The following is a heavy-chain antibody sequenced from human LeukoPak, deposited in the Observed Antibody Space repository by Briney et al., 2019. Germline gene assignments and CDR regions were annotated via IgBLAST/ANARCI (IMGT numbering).Heavy chain of an antibody. D-gene: IGHD3-10*01. CDR1: GFTFSDYY. V-gene: IGHV3-11*04. CDR2: ITSSGVSI. J-gene: IGHJ4*02. CDR3: ARCTEDYGSGSYYKTFDY. Sequence: PGGSLRLSCAASGFTFSDYYMSWIRQAPGKGLEWVSYITSSGVSIYYADSVRGRFTISRDNAKNSLYLQMNSLRADDTAVYFCARCTEDYGSGSYYKTFDYWGRGTLVTVSS.